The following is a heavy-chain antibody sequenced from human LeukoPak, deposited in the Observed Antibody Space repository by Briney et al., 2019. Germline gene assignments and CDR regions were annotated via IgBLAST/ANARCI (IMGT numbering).Heavy chain of an antibody. D-gene: IGHD2-8*01. CDR3: ARMVPPPPYYYYYYGMDV. V-gene: IGHV5-51*01. Sequence: GESLKISWNGSGYSFTSYWIGWVRQMPGKGLEWVGIIYRGDSDTRYSPSFQGQVTISADKSISTAYLQWSRLKASDTAMYYCARMVPPPPYYYYYYGMDVWGQGTTVTVSS. CDR1: GYSFTSYW. J-gene: IGHJ6*02. CDR2: IYRGDSDT.